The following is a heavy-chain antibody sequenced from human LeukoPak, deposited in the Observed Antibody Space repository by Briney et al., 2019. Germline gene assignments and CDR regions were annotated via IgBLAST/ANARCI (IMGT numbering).Heavy chain of an antibody. V-gene: IGHV3-11*01. CDR3: ARDLSGSGSYLDY. CDR2: ISSSGYTI. CDR1: GFTFSDYY. D-gene: IGHD3-10*01. Sequence: PGGSLRLSCAASGFTFSDYYMSWIRQAPGKGLEWVSYISSSGYTIYYADSVKGRFTISRDNAKNSLYLQMNSLSAEDTAVYYCARDLSGSGSYLDYWGQGTLVTVSS. J-gene: IGHJ4*02.